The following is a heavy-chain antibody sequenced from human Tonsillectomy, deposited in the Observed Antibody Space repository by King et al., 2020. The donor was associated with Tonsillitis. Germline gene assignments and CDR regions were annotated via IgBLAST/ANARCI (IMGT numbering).Heavy chain of an antibody. CDR2: IKQDGSDK. CDR3: VRLKDNTSTFRY. D-gene: IGHD3-16*01. CDR1: GFTFSSYW. J-gene: IGHJ4*02. V-gene: IGHV3-7*01. Sequence: VQLVESGGDLVQPGGSLRLSCAASGFTFSSYWMTWVRQAPGKGLEWVANIKQDGSDKHYVDSVKGRFTVSRDNAKNSVYLQMKRQRAEDTAIYYCVRLKDNTSTFRYWGQGTLVTVSS.